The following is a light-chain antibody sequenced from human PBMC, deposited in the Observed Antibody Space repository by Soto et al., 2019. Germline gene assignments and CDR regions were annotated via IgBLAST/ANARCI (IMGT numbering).Light chain of an antibody. CDR3: QQFKSGTWT. CDR1: QNIERW. CDR2: DVS. J-gene: IGKJ1*01. Sequence: DIQMIQSPSSLSASVGDIVTITCRASQNIERWLAWYQQKPGKAPKLLLYDVSSLESGVPSRFSGSGSGTEFILTINGLQPDDFATYFCQQFKSGTWTFGQGTKVDIK. V-gene: IGKV1-5*01.